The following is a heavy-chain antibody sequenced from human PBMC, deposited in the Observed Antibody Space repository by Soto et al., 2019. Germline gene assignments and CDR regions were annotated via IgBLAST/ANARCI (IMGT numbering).Heavy chain of an antibody. V-gene: IGHV3-30*18. CDR2: ISYDGSNK. Sequence: QVQLVESGGGVVQPGRSLRLSCAASGFTFSTYGMHWVRQAPGKGLEWVAVISYDGSNKYYADSVKGRFTISRDNSKNTLYLQMNSLRAEDTAVYYCAKALIAAAGKEMYYGMDVWGQGTTVTVSS. D-gene: IGHD6-13*01. CDR1: GFTFSTYG. CDR3: AKALIAAAGKEMYYGMDV. J-gene: IGHJ6*02.